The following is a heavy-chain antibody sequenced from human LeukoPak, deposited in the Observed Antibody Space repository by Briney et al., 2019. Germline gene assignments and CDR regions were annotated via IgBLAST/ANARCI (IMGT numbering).Heavy chain of an antibody. CDR3: ARDNELLLDRSAFDI. CDR1: GFTFSSYW. CDR2: INPGGSSI. V-gene: IGHV3-74*01. D-gene: IGHD2-15*01. Sequence: GGSLRLSCAASGFTFSSYWMHWVRQVPGKGLVWVARINPGGSSITYADSVKGRFTISRDNAKNTLYLQMDSLRAEDTGVYYCARDNELLLDRSAFDIWGQGTMVTVSS. J-gene: IGHJ3*02.